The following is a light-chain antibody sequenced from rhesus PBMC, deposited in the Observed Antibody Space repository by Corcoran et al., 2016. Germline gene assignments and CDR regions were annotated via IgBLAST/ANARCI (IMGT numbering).Light chain of an antibody. CDR1: QSVSSY. Sequence: EIVMTQSPATLSLSPGERATLSCRASQSVSSYVAWYQQKPEQAPRLLIYGASSRATGIPDRFSGSGSGTDFTLTIISLEPEDFAVYYCQQYSNWPLTFGGGTKVEIK. V-gene: IGKV3S9*01. CDR2: GAS. J-gene: IGKJ4*01. CDR3: QQYSNWPLT.